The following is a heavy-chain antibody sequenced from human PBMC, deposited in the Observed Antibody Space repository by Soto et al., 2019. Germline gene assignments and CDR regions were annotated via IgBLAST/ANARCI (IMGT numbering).Heavy chain of an antibody. CDR1: GFAFRSYA. Sequence: QVQLVESGGGVVQPGRSLRLSCAASGFAFRSYAMHWVRQAPGKGLEGVADISYDGSKKDYADSVKGRFTISRDNSQNTLYLEMTGLRGEDPAVYYCTNTEPARYGRDVWGQGTTVTVSS. CDR3: TNTEPARYGRDV. CDR2: ISYDGSKK. V-gene: IGHV3-30*18. J-gene: IGHJ6*01. D-gene: IGHD1-26*01.